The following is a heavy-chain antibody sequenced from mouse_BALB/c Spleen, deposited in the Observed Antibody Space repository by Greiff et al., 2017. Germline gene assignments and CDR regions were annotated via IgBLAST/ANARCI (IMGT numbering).Heavy chain of an antibody. CDR3: VRGLRGAMNY. CDR1: GFSLTSYD. CDR2: IWTGGGT. D-gene: IGHD1-1*01. Sequence: VQLVESGPGLVAPSQSLSITCTVSGFSLTSYDISWIRQPPGKGLEWLGVIWTGGGTNYNSAFMSRLSISKDNSKSQVFLKMNSLQTDDTAIYYCVRGLRGAMNYWGQGTSVTVSS. V-gene: IGHV2-9-2*01. J-gene: IGHJ4*01.